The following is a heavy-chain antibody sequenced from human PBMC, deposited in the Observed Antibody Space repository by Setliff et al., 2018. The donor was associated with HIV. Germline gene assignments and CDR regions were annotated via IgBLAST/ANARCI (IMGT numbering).Heavy chain of an antibody. Sequence: GSLRLSCAASGFSFSRYEMNWVRQAPGKGLQWVSYISSSGSTKYYADSVKGRFTISRDNADNSLYLRMNSLRADDTALYYCAINYYDSSGFAFDIWGQGTMVTVSS. CDR1: GFSFSRYE. D-gene: IGHD3-22*01. J-gene: IGHJ3*02. CDR2: ISSSGSTK. CDR3: AINYYDSSGFAFDI. V-gene: IGHV3-48*03.